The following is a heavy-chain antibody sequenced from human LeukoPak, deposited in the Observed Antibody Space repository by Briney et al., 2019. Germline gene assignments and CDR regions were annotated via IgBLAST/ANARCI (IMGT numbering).Heavy chain of an antibody. V-gene: IGHV3-33*01. CDR1: GFTFSNYG. CDR3: ARDGSYDSSGYYPDGSAFDI. Sequence: GGSLRLSCAASGFTFSNYGMHWVPQAPGKGLEWVALIWYDGSNKFYADSVKGRFTISRDNSKNTLYLQMNSLRAEDTAVYYCARDGSYDSSGYYPDGSAFDISGQGTMVTVSS. D-gene: IGHD3-22*01. CDR2: IWYDGSNK. J-gene: IGHJ3*02.